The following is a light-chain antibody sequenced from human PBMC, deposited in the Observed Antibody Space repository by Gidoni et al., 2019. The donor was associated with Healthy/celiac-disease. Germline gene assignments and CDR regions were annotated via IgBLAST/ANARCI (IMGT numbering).Light chain of an antibody. Sequence: IVLTQSPGTLSLSPGERATLSCRASQSVSISYLALYQQKPGQAPRLLIYGASSRATGIPDRFSGSGAGTDFTLTISRLEPEDFAVYYCQQYGSSPPWTFGQGTKVEIK. CDR3: QQYGSSPPWT. CDR2: GAS. V-gene: IGKV3-20*01. CDR1: QSVSISY. J-gene: IGKJ1*01.